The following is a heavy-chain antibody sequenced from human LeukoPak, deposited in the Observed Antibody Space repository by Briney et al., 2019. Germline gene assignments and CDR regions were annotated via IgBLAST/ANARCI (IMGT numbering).Heavy chain of an antibody. D-gene: IGHD5-24*01. Sequence: ASVKVSCKASGYTFTSYGISWVRQAPGQGLEWMGWISAYNGNTIYAQKLQGRVTMTTDTSTSTAYMELRSLRSDDTAVYYCARDVSEPLMATINSYYFDYWGQGTLVTVSS. J-gene: IGHJ4*02. CDR3: ARDVSEPLMATINSYYFDY. CDR1: GYTFTSYG. V-gene: IGHV1-18*01. CDR2: ISAYNGNT.